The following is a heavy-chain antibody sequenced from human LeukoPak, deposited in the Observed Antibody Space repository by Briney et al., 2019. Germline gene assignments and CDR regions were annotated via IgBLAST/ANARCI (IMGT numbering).Heavy chain of an antibody. CDR2: INPNSGGT. CDR3: ARAYYYGSGAIGYFDY. CDR1: GYTFTGYY. J-gene: IGHJ4*02. D-gene: IGHD3-10*01. V-gene: IGHV1-2*02. Sequence: ASVKVSCKASGYTFTGYYMHWVRQAPGQGLEWMGWINPNSGGTNYAQKFQGRVTMTRDTSISTAYMELSRLRSDDTAVYYCARAYYYGSGAIGYFDYWGQGTLVTVSS.